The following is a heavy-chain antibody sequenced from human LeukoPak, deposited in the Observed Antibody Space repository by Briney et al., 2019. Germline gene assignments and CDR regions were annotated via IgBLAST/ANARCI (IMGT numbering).Heavy chain of an antibody. CDR1: GGSFSGYY. CDR2: INHSGST. Sequence: SETLSLTCAVYGGSFSGYYWSWIRQPPGKGLEWIGEINHSGSTNYNPSLKSRVTISVDTSKNQFSLKLSSVTAADTAVYYCARASIRYFDWSATPPSFDPWGQEPLVTVSS. D-gene: IGHD3-9*01. V-gene: IGHV4-34*01. CDR3: ARASIRYFDWSATPPSFDP. J-gene: IGHJ5*02.